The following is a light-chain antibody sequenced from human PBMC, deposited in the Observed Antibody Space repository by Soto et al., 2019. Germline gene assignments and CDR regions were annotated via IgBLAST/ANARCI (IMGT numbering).Light chain of an antibody. J-gene: IGKJ5*01. V-gene: IGKV1-9*01. Sequence: IELTQSPSFLSSSVGDRVTITCQASQGISSYLAWYQKKPGKAPKLLLYAASTLQSGVPSRFSGSGSGTEFTLTISSLQTEDFAVYYCQQRRNWPPITFGQGTRLEI. CDR1: QGISSY. CDR3: QQRRNWPPIT. CDR2: AAS.